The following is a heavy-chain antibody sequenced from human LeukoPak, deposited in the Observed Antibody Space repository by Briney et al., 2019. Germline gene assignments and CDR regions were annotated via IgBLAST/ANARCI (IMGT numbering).Heavy chain of an antibody. V-gene: IGHV3-21*01. D-gene: IGHD4/OR15-4a*01. Sequence: GGSLRLSCVASGFTFSIYTMSWVRQAPGKGLEWVSSITSSSSSICSADSVKGRLAISRDNAKNSLYLEMNSLRDEDTAVYYCARDLAWGAYWGQGTLVTVSS. CDR1: GFTFSIYT. CDR3: ARDLAWGAY. CDR2: ITSSSSSI. J-gene: IGHJ4*02.